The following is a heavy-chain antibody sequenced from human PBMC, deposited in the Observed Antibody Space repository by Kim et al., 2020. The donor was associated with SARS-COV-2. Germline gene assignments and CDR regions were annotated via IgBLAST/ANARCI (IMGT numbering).Heavy chain of an antibody. CDR2: MNTNTGTP. CDR1: GYTLNSNA. J-gene: IGHJ6*02. Sequence: ASVKVSCKASGYTLNSNAIYWVRQAPGQGLEWMGWMNTNTGTPSYAQGSTGRFVFSLDKSVSTAYLQISSLRTEDTAVYYCARLVQNYYYYHLDVWGQGTTDYDSS. V-gene: IGHV7-4-1*02. CDR3: ARLVQNYYYYHLDV.